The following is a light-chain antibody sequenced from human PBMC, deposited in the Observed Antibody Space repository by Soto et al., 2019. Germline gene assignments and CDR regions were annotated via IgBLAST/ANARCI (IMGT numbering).Light chain of an antibody. CDR3: TSYTSSITYV. Sequence: QSALTQPASVSGSPRQSITISCTGTSSDVGGYNFVSWYQHHPGKAPKLIIYDVTNRPSGISNRFSGSKSGNTASLTISGLQAEDEADYYCTSYTSSITYVFGTGTKLTVL. V-gene: IGLV2-14*03. CDR1: SSDVGGYNF. J-gene: IGLJ1*01. CDR2: DVT.